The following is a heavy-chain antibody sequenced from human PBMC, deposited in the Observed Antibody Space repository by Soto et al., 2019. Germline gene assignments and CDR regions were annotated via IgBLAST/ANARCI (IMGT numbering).Heavy chain of an antibody. CDR1: GFTFSSYS. Sequence: EVQLVESGGGLVKPGGSLRLSCVASGFTFSSYSMNWVRQAPGKGLEWVSSISSSSSYIYYADSVKGRFTISRDNAKNSLYLQMNSLRAEDTAVYYCARPYCSSTSCWWGYYYYGMDVWGQGTTVTVSS. J-gene: IGHJ6*02. D-gene: IGHD2-2*01. V-gene: IGHV3-21*01. CDR3: ARPYCSSTSCWWGYYYYGMDV. CDR2: ISSSSSYI.